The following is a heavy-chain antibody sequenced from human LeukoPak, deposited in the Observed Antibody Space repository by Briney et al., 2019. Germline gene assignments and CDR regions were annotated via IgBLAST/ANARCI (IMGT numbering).Heavy chain of an antibody. V-gene: IGHV4-59*01. CDR2: IYYSGST. D-gene: IGHD3-22*01. J-gene: IGHJ4*02. Sequence: PSETLSLTCTVSGGSISSYYWSWIRQPPGKGLEWIGHIYYSGSTNYNPSLKSRVTISVDTSKKQFSLKLSSVTAADTAVFYCARAPYDSSGSLDYWGQGTLVTVSS. CDR3: ARAPYDSSGSLDY. CDR1: GGSISSYY.